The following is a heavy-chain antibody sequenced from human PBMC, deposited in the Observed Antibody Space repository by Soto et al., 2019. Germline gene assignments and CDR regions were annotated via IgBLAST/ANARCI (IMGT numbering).Heavy chain of an antibody. CDR1: GGSITSSRYY. CDR3: ETNLDSGTYLLDY. CDR2: IYYIGTT. D-gene: IGHD1-26*01. V-gene: IGHV4-39*01. J-gene: IGHJ4*02. Sequence: SETLSLTCTVSGGSITSSRYYWGWIRQSPGKGLEWIGSIYYIGTTYYSPSLKSRVTISVDTSKNQFSLKLNSVTAADTAVYYSETNLDSGTYLLDYWGQGTLVTVSS.